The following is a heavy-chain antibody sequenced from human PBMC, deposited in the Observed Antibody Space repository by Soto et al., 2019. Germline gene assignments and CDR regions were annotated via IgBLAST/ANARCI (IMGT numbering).Heavy chain of an antibody. J-gene: IGHJ4*02. CDR1: GYTFTSYA. Sequence: ASVKVSCKASGYTFTSYAMHWVRQAPGQRLEWMGWINAGNSNTKYSQKFQGRVTITRDTSASTAYMELSSLRSEDTAVYYCARDSGYDYDRYFDYWGQGTLVTVSS. CDR3: ARDSGYDYDRYFDY. CDR2: INAGNSNT. D-gene: IGHD5-12*01. V-gene: IGHV1-3*01.